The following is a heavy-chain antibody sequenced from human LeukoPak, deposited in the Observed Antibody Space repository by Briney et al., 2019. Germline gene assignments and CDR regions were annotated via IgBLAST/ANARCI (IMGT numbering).Heavy chain of an antibody. CDR2: ISGSAGST. CDR1: GVTFSNYA. CDR3: AKGPASTWYKYYFDY. D-gene: IGHD6-13*01. Sequence: GGSLRLSCAASGVTFSNYAMSWVRQAPGKGLEWVSAISGSAGSTYYADSVKGRFTISRDNSRNTLYLQMNSLRAEDTALYYCAKGPASTWYKYYFDYWGQGTLVTVSS. V-gene: IGHV3-23*01. J-gene: IGHJ4*02.